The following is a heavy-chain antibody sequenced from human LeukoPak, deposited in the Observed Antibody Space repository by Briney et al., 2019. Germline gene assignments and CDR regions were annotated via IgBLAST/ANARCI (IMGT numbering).Heavy chain of an antibody. Sequence: GGSLRLSCAASGFTFSSYAMTWVRQAPGKGLEWVSVISGSGGSTYYADSVKGRFTISRDNAKNSLYLQMNSLRAEDTAVYYCARDYYGDYVFDYWGQGTLVTVSS. CDR1: GFTFSSYA. J-gene: IGHJ4*02. CDR3: ARDYYGDYVFDY. CDR2: ISGSGGST. V-gene: IGHV3-23*01. D-gene: IGHD4-17*01.